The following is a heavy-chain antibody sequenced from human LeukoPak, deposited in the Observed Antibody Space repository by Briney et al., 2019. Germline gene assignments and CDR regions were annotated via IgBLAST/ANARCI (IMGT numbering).Heavy chain of an antibody. D-gene: IGHD6-13*01. J-gene: IGHJ4*02. CDR1: GGSISTYY. V-gene: IGHV4-59*01. CDR3: ARDGYSRTWYYFDN. Sequence: SETLSLTCTVSGGSISTYYWSWIRQAPGRGLEWIGHIYYSGSTNYNPSLKSRVTISVDTSKNQLSLKLSSVAAADTAVYYCARDGYSRTWYYFDNWGQGTLVTVSS. CDR2: IYYSGST.